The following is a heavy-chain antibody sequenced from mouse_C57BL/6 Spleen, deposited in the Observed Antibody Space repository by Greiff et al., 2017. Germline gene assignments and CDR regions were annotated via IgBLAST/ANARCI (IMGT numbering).Heavy chain of an antibody. V-gene: IGHV1-64*01. CDR3: ARSLLIYYGTEDDMDY. Sequence: VQLQQPGAELVKPGASVKLSCKASGYTFTSYWMHWVKQRPGQGLEWIGMIHPNSGSTNYNEKFKSKATLTVDTSSSTAYMQLSSLTSEDSAVYYCARSLLIYYGTEDDMDYWGQGTSVTVSS. D-gene: IGHD2-1*01. CDR1: GYTFTSYW. CDR2: IHPNSGST. J-gene: IGHJ4*01.